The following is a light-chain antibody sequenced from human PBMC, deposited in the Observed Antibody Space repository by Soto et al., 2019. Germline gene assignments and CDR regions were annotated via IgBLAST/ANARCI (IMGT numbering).Light chain of an antibody. CDR3: SSYTSSSSPYG. CDR1: SSDVGAYNY. V-gene: IGLV2-14*01. J-gene: IGLJ1*01. CDR2: EVN. Sequence: QSVLTQPASVSGSPGHSITISRAGTSSDVGAYNYVSWFQQYPGKVTKLIIYEVNARASGVSNRFSASTSCTTASPTIAGLQSEDEADYYCSSYTSSSSPYGFRTGTKVTVL.